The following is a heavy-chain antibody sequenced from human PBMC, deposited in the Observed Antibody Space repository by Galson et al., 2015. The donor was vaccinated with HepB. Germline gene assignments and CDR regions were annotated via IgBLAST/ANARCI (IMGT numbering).Heavy chain of an antibody. J-gene: IGHJ1*01. Sequence: SLRLSCAASGFTFSSYAMNWVRHAPGKGLEWVSAISGSGSSTYYADSVKGRFTISRDNSKNMLYLQMNSLRGEDTAVYFCAKDGPGGWGYFQQWGQGTPVTVSS. V-gene: IGHV3-23*01. D-gene: IGHD1-26*01. CDR3: AKDGPGGWGYFQQ. CDR1: GFTFSSYA. CDR2: ISGSGSST.